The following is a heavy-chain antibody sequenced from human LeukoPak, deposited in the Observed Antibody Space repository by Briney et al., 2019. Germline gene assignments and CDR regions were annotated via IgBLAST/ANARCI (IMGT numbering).Heavy chain of an antibody. J-gene: IGHJ6*02. CDR2: MNPNSGNT. D-gene: IGHD1-14*01. CDR1: GYSFTAYG. Sequence: ASVKVSCKASGYSFTAYGMTWVRQATGQGLEWMAGMNPNSGNTGYAQKFQGRVTMTRDTSISTAYMELSSLRSEDTAVYYCARGINGMDVWGQGTTVTVSS. V-gene: IGHV1-8*02. CDR3: ARGINGMDV.